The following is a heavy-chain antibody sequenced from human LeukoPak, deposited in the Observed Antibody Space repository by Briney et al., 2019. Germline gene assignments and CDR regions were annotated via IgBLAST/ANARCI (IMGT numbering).Heavy chain of an antibody. J-gene: IGHJ6*03. CDR3: AREGAARHFTPAHLSAKYYYYMDV. CDR2: IYYSGST. V-gene: IGHV4-61*01. CDR1: GGSISSSSYY. Sequence: KASETLSLTCTVSGGSISSSSYYWGWIRQPPGKGLEWIGYIYYSGSTNYNPSLKSRVTISVDTSKNQFSLKLSSVTAADTAVYYCAREGAARHFTPAHLSAKYYYYMDVWGKGTTVTVSS. D-gene: IGHD6-6*01.